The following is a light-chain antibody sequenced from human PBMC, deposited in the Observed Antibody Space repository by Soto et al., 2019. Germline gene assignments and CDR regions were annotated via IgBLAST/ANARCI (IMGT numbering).Light chain of an antibody. V-gene: IGLV2-14*01. Sequence: QSVLTQPASVSGSPGQSITISCTGTSSDVGGYNYVSWYQQHPGKAPKLMIYEVSNRPSGVSNRFSGSKSGSTASLTISGLQTEDEADYYCQSYDSYIVVFGGGTKVTVL. CDR2: EVS. CDR1: SSDVGGYNY. CDR3: QSYDSYIVV. J-gene: IGLJ2*01.